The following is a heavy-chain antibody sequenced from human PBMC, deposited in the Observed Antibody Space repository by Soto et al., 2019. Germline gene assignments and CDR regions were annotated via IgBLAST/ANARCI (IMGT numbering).Heavy chain of an antibody. V-gene: IGHV4-59*01. Sequence: SETLSLTCTVSGGSISSYYWSWIRQPPGKGLEWIGYIYYSGSTNYNPSLKSRVTISVDTSKNQFSLKLSSVTAADTAVYYCARARDITMVRARWFDPWGQGTLVTVSS. CDR2: IYYSGST. CDR3: ARARDITMVRARWFDP. J-gene: IGHJ5*02. D-gene: IGHD3-10*01. CDR1: GGSISSYY.